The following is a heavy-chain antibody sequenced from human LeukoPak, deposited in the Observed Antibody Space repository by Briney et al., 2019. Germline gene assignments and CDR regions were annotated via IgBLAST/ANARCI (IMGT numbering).Heavy chain of an antibody. CDR3: ARDSGARSSDPNFDY. CDR2: IIPIFGTA. J-gene: IGHJ4*02. V-gene: IGHV1-69*05. D-gene: IGHD3-10*01. CDR1: GGTFSSYA. Sequence: ASVKVSCKASGGTFSSYAISWVRQAPGQGLEWMGGIIPIFGTANYAQKFQGRVTITTDESTSTAYMELSSLRSEDTAVYYCARDSGARSSDPNFDYWGQGTLVTVSS.